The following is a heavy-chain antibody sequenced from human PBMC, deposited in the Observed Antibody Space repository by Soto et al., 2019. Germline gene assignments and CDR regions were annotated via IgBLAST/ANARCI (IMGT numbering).Heavy chain of an antibody. CDR2: INAGNGNT. D-gene: IGHD2-21*02. J-gene: IGHJ4*02. CDR1: GYTFTSYA. Sequence: ASVKVSCKASGYTFTSYAMHWDRQAPGQRLEWMGWINAGNGNTKYSQKFQGRVTITRDTSASTAYMELSSLRSEDTAVYYCARSIVVVTALDYWGQGTLVTVSS. CDR3: ARSIVVVTALDY. V-gene: IGHV1-3*01.